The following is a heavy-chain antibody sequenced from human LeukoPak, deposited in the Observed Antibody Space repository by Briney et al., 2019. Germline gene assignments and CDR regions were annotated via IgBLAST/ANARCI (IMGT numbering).Heavy chain of an antibody. Sequence: GGSLRLSCAASGFTFSSYSLNWVRQAPGKGLEWVSFISSGSSTIYYADSVKGRFTISRDNAKNSLYLQMNSLGDEDTAVYYCARGYRDGYNYFHYWGQGTLVTVSS. J-gene: IGHJ4*02. V-gene: IGHV3-48*02. D-gene: IGHD5-24*01. CDR1: GFTFSSYS. CDR2: ISSGSSTI. CDR3: ARGYRDGYNYFHY.